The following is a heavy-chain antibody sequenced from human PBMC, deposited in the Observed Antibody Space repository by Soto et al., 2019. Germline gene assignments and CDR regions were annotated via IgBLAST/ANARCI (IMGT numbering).Heavy chain of an antibody. CDR2: IYYSGYT. J-gene: IGHJ4*02. CDR1: GDSITTYY. Sequence: SETLSLTCTVSGDSITTYYWSWIRQPPGKGLEWVGYIYYSGYTSYNPTPNSRVTISVDTSKSQFSLKLNSGTAADTAVYYCARCFSGNYPSRPEEQYYCDSWGQGTRVTVSS. D-gene: IGHD1-26*01. V-gene: IGHV4-59*01. CDR3: ARCFSGNYPSRPEEQYYCDS.